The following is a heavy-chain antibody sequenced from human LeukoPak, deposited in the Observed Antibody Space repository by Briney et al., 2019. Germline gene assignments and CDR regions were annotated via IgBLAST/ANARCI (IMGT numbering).Heavy chain of an antibody. CDR3: AIQGSGSHRGGWIDP. Sequence: SETLSLTCTVSGGSFSNYYWSWIRQSPGKGLEWIGYIFYNGFPTYNPSLNSRVSISLDASKNQISLNLSSVTAADTAIYYCAIQGSGSHRGGWIDPWGQGSLVTVSA. CDR2: IFYNGFP. V-gene: IGHV4-59*12. CDR1: GGSFSNYY. J-gene: IGHJ5*02. D-gene: IGHD3-10*01.